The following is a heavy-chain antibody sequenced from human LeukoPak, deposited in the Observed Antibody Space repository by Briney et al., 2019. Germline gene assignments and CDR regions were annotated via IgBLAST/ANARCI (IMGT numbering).Heavy chain of an antibody. V-gene: IGHV4-61*08. Sequence: SETLSLTCTVSGGSISSSGYYWGWIRQPPGKELEWVGYIYYSGSTNYNPSLKSRVTISVDTSTNQFSLKLSSVTAADTAVYYCARAAFMVRGVISFDYYYYYMDVWGKGTTVTVSS. CDR2: IYYSGST. CDR3: ARAAFMVRGVISFDYYYYYMDV. D-gene: IGHD3-10*01. CDR1: GGSISSSGYY. J-gene: IGHJ6*03.